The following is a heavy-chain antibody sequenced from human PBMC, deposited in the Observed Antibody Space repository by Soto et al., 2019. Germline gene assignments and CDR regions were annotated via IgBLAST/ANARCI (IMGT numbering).Heavy chain of an antibody. Sequence: EVQLLESGGGLVQPGGSLRLSCAASGFTFSSYAMSWVRQAPGKGLEWVSAISGSGGSTYYADSVKGRFTISRDNSKNTLYLQMNSLRAEDTAVYYCAKVNSIPYGSGSYEDWFDPWGQGTLVTVSS. CDR3: AKVNSIPYGSGSYEDWFDP. J-gene: IGHJ5*02. CDR1: GFTFSSYA. D-gene: IGHD3-10*01. CDR2: ISGSGGST. V-gene: IGHV3-23*01.